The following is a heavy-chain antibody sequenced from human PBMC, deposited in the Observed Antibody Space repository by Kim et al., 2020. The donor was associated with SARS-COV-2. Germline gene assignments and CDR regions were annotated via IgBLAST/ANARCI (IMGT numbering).Heavy chain of an antibody. CDR3: AKLGYCTGGRCYDFDY. Sequence: SGKGRFTISRDDSKNTLYLQMNSLRAEDTAVYYCAKLGYCTGGRCYDFDYWGQGTLVTVSS. V-gene: IGHV3-23*03. D-gene: IGHD2-15*01. J-gene: IGHJ4*02.